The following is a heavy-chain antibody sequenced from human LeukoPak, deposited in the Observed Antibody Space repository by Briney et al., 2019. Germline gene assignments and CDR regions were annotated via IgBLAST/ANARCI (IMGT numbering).Heavy chain of an antibody. CDR2: INTNTGNP. V-gene: IGHV7-4-1*02. J-gene: IGHJ4*02. CDR1: GYTFTSYG. Sequence: ASVKVSCKASGYTFTSYGISWVRQAPGQGLEWMGWINTNTGNPTYAQGFTGRFVFSSDTSVSTAYLQISSLKAEDTAVYYCARALMRLGELSLPSYWGQGTLVTVSS. D-gene: IGHD3-16*02. CDR3: ARALMRLGELSLPSY.